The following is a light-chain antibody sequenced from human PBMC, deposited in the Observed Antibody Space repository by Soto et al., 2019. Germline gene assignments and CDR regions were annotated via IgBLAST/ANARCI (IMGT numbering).Light chain of an antibody. CDR1: QGISNY. J-gene: IGKJ4*02. Sequence: DIQMTQSPSSLSSSVGDRVTITCRASQGISNYVAWYQQKPGEVPKLLIYLASTLQSGVPSRFSGSGSGTVFTLTISRLEPEDFATYYCQKYTSAPLTFGGGTKLEIK. CDR2: LAS. V-gene: IGKV1-27*01. CDR3: QKYTSAPLT.